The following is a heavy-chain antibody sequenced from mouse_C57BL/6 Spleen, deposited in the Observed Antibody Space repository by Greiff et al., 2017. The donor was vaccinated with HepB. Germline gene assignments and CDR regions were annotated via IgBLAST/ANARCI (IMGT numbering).Heavy chain of an antibody. CDR3: ARGRVGDY. J-gene: IGHJ4*01. CDR2: ISSGGSYT. Sequence: EVKLMESGGDLVKPGGSLKLSCAASGFTFSSYGMSWVRQTPDKRLEWVATISSGGSYTYYPDSVKGRFTISRDNAKNTLYLQMSSLKSEDTAMYYCARGRVGDYWGQGTSVTVSS. V-gene: IGHV5-6*01. CDR1: GFTFSSYG.